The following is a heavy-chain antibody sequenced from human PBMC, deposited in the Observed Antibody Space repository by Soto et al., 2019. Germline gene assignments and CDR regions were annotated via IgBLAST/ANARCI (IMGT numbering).Heavy chain of an antibody. J-gene: IGHJ4*02. Sequence: QVQLQESGPGLVKPSGTLSLTCAVSDGSISSSNWWSWARQPPGKGLEWMGEIYHSGNTNYNPSLKSRVTLAVDKSRKQFSLQLSSVTAADTAVYYCARRWGEGRVDYWGQGTLVTVSS. CDR3: ARRWGEGRVDY. V-gene: IGHV4-4*02. D-gene: IGHD3-10*01. CDR2: IYHSGNT. CDR1: DGSISSSNW.